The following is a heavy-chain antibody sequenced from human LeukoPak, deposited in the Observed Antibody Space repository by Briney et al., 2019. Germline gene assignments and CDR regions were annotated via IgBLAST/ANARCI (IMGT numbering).Heavy chain of an antibody. CDR3: ARDMAPSRYNYYFYGMDV. Sequence: PGGSLRLSCAASGFTFSVYGMHWVRQAPGKGLEWVAVIWNDGSNKYYADSVKGRFTISRDNSKNTLYLQMNSLRAEDTAVYYCARDMAPSRYNYYFYGMDVWGQGTTVTVSS. V-gene: IGHV3-33*01. D-gene: IGHD3-9*01. J-gene: IGHJ6*02. CDR2: IWNDGSNK. CDR1: GFTFSVYG.